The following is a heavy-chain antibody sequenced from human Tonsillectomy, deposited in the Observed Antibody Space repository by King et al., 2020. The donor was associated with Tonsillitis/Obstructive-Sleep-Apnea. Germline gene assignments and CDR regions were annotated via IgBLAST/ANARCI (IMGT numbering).Heavy chain of an antibody. J-gene: IGHJ3*02. V-gene: IGHV5-51*01. CDR1: GYSFTNYW. Sequence: QLVQSGAEVKKPGESLKISCKGSGYSFTNYWIGWVRQMPGKGLGWMGIIYPGDSETRYSPSFQGQVTISADKSISTAYLQWSSLKALDTAMYYCARHQGDVAARDAFEIWGQGTMVTVSS. D-gene: IGHD2-15*01. CDR2: IYPGDSET. CDR3: ARHQGDVAARDAFEI.